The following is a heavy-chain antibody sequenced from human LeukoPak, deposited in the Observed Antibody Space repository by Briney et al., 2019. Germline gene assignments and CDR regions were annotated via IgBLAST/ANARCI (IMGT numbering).Heavy chain of an antibody. CDR3: ARSSLYGSGSYHYDY. CDR2: INPNSGGT. CDR1: GYTFTGYY. V-gene: IGHV1-2*06. J-gene: IGHJ4*02. D-gene: IGHD3-10*01. Sequence: VASVKVSCKASGYTFTGYYMHWVRQAPGQGLEWMGRINPNSGGTNYAQKFQGRVTMTRDTSISTAYMELSRLRSDDTAVYYCARSSLYGSGSYHYDYWGQGTLVTVSS.